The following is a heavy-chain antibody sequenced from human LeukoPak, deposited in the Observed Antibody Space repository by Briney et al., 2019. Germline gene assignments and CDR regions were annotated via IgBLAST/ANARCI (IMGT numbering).Heavy chain of an antibody. CDR2: ISGSGGST. D-gene: IGHD3-16*01. CDR1: GFTFSSYA. J-gene: IGHJ5*02. V-gene: IGHV3-23*01. CDR3: ATSYVVAHWFDP. Sequence: PGGSLRLSCAASGFTFSSYAMSWVRQAPGKGLEWVSAISGSGGSTYYADSVKGRFTISRDNSKNTLYLQMNSLRAEDTAVYYCATSYVVAHWFDPWGQGTLVTVSS.